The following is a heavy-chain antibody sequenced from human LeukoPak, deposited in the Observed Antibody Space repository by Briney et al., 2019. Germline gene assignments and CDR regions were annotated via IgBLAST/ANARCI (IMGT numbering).Heavy chain of an antibody. CDR1: GFTFNRKD. D-gene: IGHD7-27*01. CDR2: IGIIGDT. J-gene: IGHJ5*02. V-gene: IGHV3-13*01. CDR3: ARTGTSSDTFDL. Sequence: GGSLRLSCAASGFTFNRKDMHWLRHARGRGLEWVSGIGIIGDTYYSDSVKGRFTISRETDKNSVYLQMSSLTAGDTAVYFCARTGTSSDTFDLWGQGTLATVSS.